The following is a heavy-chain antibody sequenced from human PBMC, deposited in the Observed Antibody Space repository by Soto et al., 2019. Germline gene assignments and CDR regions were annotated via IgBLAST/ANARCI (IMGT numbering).Heavy chain of an antibody. D-gene: IGHD6-6*01. CDR2: IYWSGDE. CDR3: ARGLAPLPVFAFDI. CDR1: GFSLSTSLVV. V-gene: IGHV2-5*01. Sequence: VSGPTLVNPTQTLTLTCSFSGFSLSTSLVVVGWIRQSPGKALEWLALIYWSGDEHYRPSLKSRLSIIKDTSKNNVVLIMTDMDPVDTATYYCARGLAPLPVFAFDIWGQGTMVTLSS. J-gene: IGHJ3*02.